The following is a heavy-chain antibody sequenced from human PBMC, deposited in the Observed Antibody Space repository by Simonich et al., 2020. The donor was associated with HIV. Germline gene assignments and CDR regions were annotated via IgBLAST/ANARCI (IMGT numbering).Heavy chain of an antibody. J-gene: IGHJ3*01. CDR2: IKPNSGVT. Sequence: QVQLVQSGAEVKNPGASVKVSCKASGYTFTDNPLHWVRQAPGQGLECMGRIKPNSGVTDYAQNFKGRVAMTRDTSMSTAYMELSRPTSDDTAVYFCAREGAMLDEAFDVWGQGTMVTVSS. CDR3: AREGAMLDEAFDV. D-gene: IGHD1-1*01. V-gene: IGHV1-2*02. CDR1: GYTFTDNP.